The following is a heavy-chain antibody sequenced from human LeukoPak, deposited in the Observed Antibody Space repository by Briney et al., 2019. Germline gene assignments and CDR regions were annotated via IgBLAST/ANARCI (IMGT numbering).Heavy chain of an antibody. V-gene: IGHV1-18*01. CDR1: GYTFTSYG. D-gene: IGHD3-9*01. Sequence: GASVKVSCKASGYTFTSYGISWVRQAPGQGLEWMGWISAYNGNTNYAQKLQGRVTMTTDTSTSTVYMELSSLRSEDTAVYYCARDDRRYFDWRRYYYGMDVWGQGTTVTVSS. CDR2: ISAYNGNT. CDR3: ARDDRRYFDWRRYYYGMDV. J-gene: IGHJ6*02.